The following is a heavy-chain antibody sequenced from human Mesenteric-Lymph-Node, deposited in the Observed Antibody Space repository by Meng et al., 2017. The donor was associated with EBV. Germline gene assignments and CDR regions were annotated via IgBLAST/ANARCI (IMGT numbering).Heavy chain of an antibody. Sequence: QVQVSFRGLWRAWGTRSLPFFVSGGSSSSSNWWSWVRQSPGKGLEWIGEIYHGGSTNYNPSLKSRVTMSVDKSQNQFSLNLSSVTAADTAVYYCARVGQWLPIDYWGQGTLVTVSS. V-gene: IGHV4-4*02. J-gene: IGHJ4*02. CDR2: IYHGGST. CDR3: ARVGQWLPIDY. D-gene: IGHD6-19*01. CDR1: GGSSSSSNW.